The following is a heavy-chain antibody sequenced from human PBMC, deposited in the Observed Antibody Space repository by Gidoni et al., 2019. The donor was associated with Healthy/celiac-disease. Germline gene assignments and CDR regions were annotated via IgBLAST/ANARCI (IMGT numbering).Heavy chain of an antibody. CDR3: AKDSSGWLQDYFDY. D-gene: IGHD6-19*01. Sequence: EVQLVESGGGLVQPGRALRLSCEAPGFTLVDYAMHWVRQAPGKGLEWVSGISWNSGSIGYADSVKGRFTISRDNAKNSLYLQMNSLRAEDTALYYCAKDSSGWLQDYFDYWGQGTLVTVSS. CDR1: GFTLVDYA. V-gene: IGHV3-9*01. CDR2: ISWNSGSI. J-gene: IGHJ4*02.